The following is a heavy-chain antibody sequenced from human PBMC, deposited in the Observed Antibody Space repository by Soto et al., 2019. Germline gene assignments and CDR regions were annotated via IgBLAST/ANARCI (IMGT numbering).Heavy chain of an antibody. CDR3: ASVLDGHYYYYGMDV. Sequence: SVKVSCKASGGTFSSYAISWVRQAPGQGLEWMGGIIPIFGTANYAQKFQGRVTITADESTSTAYMELSSLRSEDTAVYYCASVLDGHYYYYGMDVWGQGTTVTVSS. V-gene: IGHV1-69*13. D-gene: IGHD2-8*01. CDR2: IIPIFGTA. J-gene: IGHJ6*02. CDR1: GGTFSSYA.